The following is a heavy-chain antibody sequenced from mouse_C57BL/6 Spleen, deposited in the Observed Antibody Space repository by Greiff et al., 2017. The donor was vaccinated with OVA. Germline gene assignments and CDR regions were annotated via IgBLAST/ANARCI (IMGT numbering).Heavy chain of an antibody. Sequence: QVQLQQSGPELVKPGASVKISCKASGYSFTSYYIHWVKQRPGQGLEWIGWIYPGSGNTKYNEKFKGKATLTADTSSSTAYMQLSSLTSEDSAVYYCARSGDYYGSSSYYAMDYWGQGTSVTVSS. V-gene: IGHV1-66*01. CDR2: IYPGSGNT. CDR3: ARSGDYYGSSSYYAMDY. D-gene: IGHD1-1*01. CDR1: GYSFTSYY. J-gene: IGHJ4*01.